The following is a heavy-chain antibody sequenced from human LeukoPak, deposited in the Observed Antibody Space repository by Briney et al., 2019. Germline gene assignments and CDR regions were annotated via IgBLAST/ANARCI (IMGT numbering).Heavy chain of an antibody. CDR3: ARDGISSSWSSYYFDY. V-gene: IGHV6-1*01. CDR1: GDSVSSNSAA. Sequence: SQTLSLTCAISGDSVSSNSAAWNWIRQSPSRGLEWLGRTYYRSKWYNDYAVSVKSRITINPDTSKNQFSLQLNSVTPEDTAVYYCARDGISSSWSSYYFDYWGQGTLVTVSS. D-gene: IGHD6-13*01. J-gene: IGHJ4*02. CDR2: TYYRSKWYN.